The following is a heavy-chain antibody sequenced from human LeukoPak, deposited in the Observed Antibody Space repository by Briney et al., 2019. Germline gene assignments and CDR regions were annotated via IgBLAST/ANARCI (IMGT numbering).Heavy chain of an antibody. CDR1: GFTFSNYW. J-gene: IGHJ4*02. CDR3: APTRTTVFPFDY. V-gene: IGHV3-74*01. CDR2: INSDGSST. D-gene: IGHD4-17*01. Sequence: GGSLRLSCAASGFTFSNYWIHWVRQAPGKGLVWVSRINSDGSSTSYADSVKGRFTISRDNAKSTLYPQMNSLRAEDTAVYYCAPTRTTVFPFDYWGQGTLVTASS.